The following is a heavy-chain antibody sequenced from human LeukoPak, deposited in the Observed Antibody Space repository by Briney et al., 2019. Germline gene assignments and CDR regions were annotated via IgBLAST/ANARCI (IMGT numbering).Heavy chain of an antibody. J-gene: IGHJ4*02. CDR2: IKKDGSEK. D-gene: IGHD5-18*01. CDR3: ARHLSGITGYTYGRGIDY. V-gene: IGHV3-7*01. Sequence: GGSLRLSCTASGFTFSNYWMSWVRQAPGKGLEWVANIKKDGSEKYYVDSVKGRFTISRDNAKTSLYLQMNSLRAEDTAVYYCARHLSGITGYTYGRGIDYWGQGTLVTVSS. CDR1: GFTFSNYW.